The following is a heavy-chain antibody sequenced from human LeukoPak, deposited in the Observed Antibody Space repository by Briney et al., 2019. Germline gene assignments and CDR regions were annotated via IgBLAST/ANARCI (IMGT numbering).Heavy chain of an antibody. J-gene: IGHJ6*03. CDR3: ARAGLWGNYYYYYMDV. D-gene: IGHD2/OR15-2a*01. Sequence: KPSETLSLTCTVSGGSISSSSYYWGWIRQPPGKGLEWIGSIYYSGSPYYNPSLKSRVTISVDTSKNQFSLKLSSVTAADTAVYYCARAGLWGNYYYYYMDVWGKGTTVTVSS. V-gene: IGHV4-39*07. CDR1: GGSISSSSYY. CDR2: IYYSGSP.